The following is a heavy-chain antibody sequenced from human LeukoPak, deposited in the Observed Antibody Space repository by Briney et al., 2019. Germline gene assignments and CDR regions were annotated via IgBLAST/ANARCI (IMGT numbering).Heavy chain of an antibody. CDR3: ARAPFYYDSSGYPYFDG. CDR1: GFTISTNY. J-gene: IGHJ4*02. CDR2: MYTGGST. Sequence: GGSLRLSCAASGFTISTNYMSWVRQAPGKGLEWFSVMYTGGSTYYADSVKGRFTISRDNSKNTLYLQMNSLRAEDTALYYCARAPFYYDSSGYPYFDGWGQGTLVTVSS. D-gene: IGHD3-22*01. V-gene: IGHV3-53*01.